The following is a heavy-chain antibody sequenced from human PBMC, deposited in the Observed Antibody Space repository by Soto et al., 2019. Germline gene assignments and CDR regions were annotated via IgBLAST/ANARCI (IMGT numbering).Heavy chain of an antibody. CDR1: GGSFSCFF. V-gene: IGHV4-34*01. CDR3: ARATQFFYDSRGYSKNFDF. J-gene: IGHJ4*02. D-gene: IGHD3-22*01. Sequence: SETLSLTCVVSGGSFSCFFWTWIRQPPGKGLEWIGEVNHIGITNYNPSLRSRLNLSIDTAKKQFSLKLTSVTAADTAVYYCARATQFFYDSRGYSKNFDFWGQGTLVTV. CDR2: VNHIGIT.